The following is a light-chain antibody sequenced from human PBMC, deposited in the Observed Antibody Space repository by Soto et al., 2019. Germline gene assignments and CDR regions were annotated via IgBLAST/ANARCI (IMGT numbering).Light chain of an antibody. CDR3: QHYNSYSEA. V-gene: IGKV1-5*03. J-gene: IGKJ1*01. Sequence: DIQVTQSPAALSGSKGDRVTITCRASQTISSWLAWYQQKPGKAPKLLIYKASTLKSGVPSRFSGSGSGTEFTLTISSLQPDDFATYYCQHYNSYSEAFGQGTNVDIK. CDR2: KAS. CDR1: QTISSW.